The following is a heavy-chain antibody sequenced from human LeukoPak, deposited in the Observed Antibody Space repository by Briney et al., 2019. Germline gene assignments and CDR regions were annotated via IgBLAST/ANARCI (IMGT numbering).Heavy chain of an antibody. J-gene: IGHJ4*02. V-gene: IGHV1-18*01. CDR1: GYTFTSYG. CDR3: AREAQAGSYSLYYFDY. D-gene: IGHD3-10*01. CDR2: ISAYNGNT. Sequence: ASVKVSCKASGYTFTSYGIIWVRQAPGQALEWMGWISAYNGNTNYAQKLQGRVTMTTDTSTSTAYMELRSLRSDDTAVYYCAREAQAGSYSLYYFDYWGQGTLVTVSS.